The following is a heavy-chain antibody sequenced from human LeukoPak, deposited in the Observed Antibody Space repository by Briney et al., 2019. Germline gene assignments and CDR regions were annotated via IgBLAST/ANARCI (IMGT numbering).Heavy chain of an antibody. J-gene: IGHJ3*02. D-gene: IGHD1-26*01. V-gene: IGHV4-30-2*01. CDR3: GRVEVGWGPRPNVFDI. CDR1: GGSISSGGYY. Sequence: SETLSLTCTVSGGSISSGGYYWSWIRQPPGKGLEWIGYIYHSGSTYYNPSLKSRVTISVDRSKNQFSLKLSSVTAADTAVYYCGRVEVGWGPRPNVFDIWGQGTMVTVSS. CDR2: IYHSGST.